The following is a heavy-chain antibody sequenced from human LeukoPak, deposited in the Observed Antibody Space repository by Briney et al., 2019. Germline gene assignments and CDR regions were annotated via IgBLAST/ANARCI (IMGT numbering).Heavy chain of an antibody. J-gene: IGHJ4*02. D-gene: IGHD2-8*02. V-gene: IGHV3-23*01. CDR1: GFTFNTFA. CDR2: IFSGGGGI. CDR3: ATYRQVLLPFES. Sequence: GGPLRLSCAASGFTFNTFAMIWARHPPGKGLECVSSIFSGGGGIQYADYVRGRFSISRDNYKSALSLQMNSLRVEDTAIYYCATYRQVLLPFESWGQGTLVTVSS.